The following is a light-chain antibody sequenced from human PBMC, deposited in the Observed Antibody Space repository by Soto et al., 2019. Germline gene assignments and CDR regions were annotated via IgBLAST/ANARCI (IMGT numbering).Light chain of an antibody. CDR2: DAS. J-gene: IGKJ1*01. CDR3: QQYNSYPRWT. V-gene: IGKV1-5*01. CDR1: QSISSW. Sequence: DILMTQSPSTLSASVGDRVTITCRASQSISSWLAWYQQKPGKAPKLLIYDASSLESGVPSRFSSSGSGTEFTLTISSLQPDDLATYYCQQYNSYPRWTFGQGTKVEIK.